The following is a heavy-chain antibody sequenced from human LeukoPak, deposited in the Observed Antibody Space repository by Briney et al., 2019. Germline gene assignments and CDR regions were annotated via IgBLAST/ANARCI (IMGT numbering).Heavy chain of an antibody. CDR3: ASGGYCSSTSCFYAFDI. J-gene: IGHJ3*02. Sequence: ASVKVSCKTSGITFTGYYIHWVRQAPGQGLEWMGWIDPKSGDTKYAQTFQGRVTMTRDTSISTAYMDLSRLRSDDTAVCYCASGGYCSSTSCFYAFDIWGQGTMVTVSS. D-gene: IGHD2-2*01. CDR1: GITFTGYY. V-gene: IGHV1-2*02. CDR2: IDPKSGDT.